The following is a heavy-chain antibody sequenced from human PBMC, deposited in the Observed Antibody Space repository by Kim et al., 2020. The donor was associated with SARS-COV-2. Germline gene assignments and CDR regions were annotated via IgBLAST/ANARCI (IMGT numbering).Heavy chain of an antibody. CDR2: ISWNSGSI. CDR1: GFTFADYD. CDR3: AKVHWGGDYNLQLDY. Sequence: GGSLRLSCAASGFTFADYDMHWVRQAPGKGLEWVSGISWNSGSIGYADAVKGRFTISRDNAKNSLYLQMNSMRAEDTALYYCAKVHWGGDYNLQLDYWGQATLVTVCS. J-gene: IGHJ4*02. D-gene: IGHD4-17*01. V-gene: IGHV3-9*01.